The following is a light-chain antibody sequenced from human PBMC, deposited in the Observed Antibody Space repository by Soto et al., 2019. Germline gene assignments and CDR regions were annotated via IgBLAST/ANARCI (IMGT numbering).Light chain of an antibody. CDR3: AAWDDSLNGYV. CDR1: TSNIGSNS. V-gene: IGLV1-44*01. Sequence: QSVLTQPPSASGTPRQRVSISCSGSTSNIGSNSVSWYQQLPGTAPRLLIYSNNQRPSGVPDRFSGSKSVTSASLAISGLQSGDEDDYYCAAWDDSLNGYVFGTGTKVNV. CDR2: SNN. J-gene: IGLJ1*01.